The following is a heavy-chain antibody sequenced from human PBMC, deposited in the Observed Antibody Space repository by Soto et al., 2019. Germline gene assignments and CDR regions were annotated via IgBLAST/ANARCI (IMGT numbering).Heavy chain of an antibody. Sequence: RASETLSLTCTVSGGSISSYYWSWIRQPPGKGLEWIGYIYYSGSTNYNPSLKSRVTISVDTSKDQFSLKLSSVTAADTAVYYCARLLRGYSYGYFDYWGQGTLVTVSS. J-gene: IGHJ4*02. D-gene: IGHD5-18*01. CDR1: GGSISSYY. CDR2: IYYSGST. V-gene: IGHV4-59*01. CDR3: ARLLRGYSYGYFDY.